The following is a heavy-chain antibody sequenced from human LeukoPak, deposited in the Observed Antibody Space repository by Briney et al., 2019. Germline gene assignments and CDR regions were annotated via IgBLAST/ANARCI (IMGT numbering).Heavy chain of an antibody. V-gene: IGHV4-38-2*02. CDR1: GYSISSGYY. J-gene: IGHJ4*02. CDR3: ARDPGYYDSSGYPGSDY. D-gene: IGHD3-22*01. Sequence: SETLSLTCTVSGYSISSGYYWGWIRQPPGKGLEWIGSIYHSGSTYYNPSLKSRVTISVDTSKNQFSLKLSSVTAADTAVYYCARDPGYYDSSGYPGSDYWGQGTLVTVSS. CDR2: IYHSGST.